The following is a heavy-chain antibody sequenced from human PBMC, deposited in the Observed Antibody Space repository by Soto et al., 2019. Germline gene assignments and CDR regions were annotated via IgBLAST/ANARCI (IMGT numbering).Heavy chain of an antibody. Sequence: PGGSLRLSCAAAGFTGSSNYMSWVRQAPGKGLEWVSVIYSGGSTYYADSVKGRFTISRDNSKNTLYLQMNSLRAEDTAVYYCAREKGYSGYDRLEIDYWGQGTLVTVSS. CDR2: IYSGGST. CDR3: AREKGYSGYDRLEIDY. V-gene: IGHV3-66*01. CDR1: GFTGSSNY. J-gene: IGHJ4*02. D-gene: IGHD5-12*01.